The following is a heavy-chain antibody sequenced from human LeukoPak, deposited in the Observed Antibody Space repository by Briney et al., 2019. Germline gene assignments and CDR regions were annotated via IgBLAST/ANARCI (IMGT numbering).Heavy chain of an antibody. D-gene: IGHD1-26*01. V-gene: IGHV3-30*01. CDR3: ARDLLTWELGDY. J-gene: IGHJ4*02. CDR2: ISYDGSNK. Sequence: PGGSLRLSCAASGFTFSSYAMHWVRQAPGKGLEWVAVISYDGSNKCYADSVKGRFTISRDNSKNTLYLQMNSLRAEDTAVYYCARDLLTWELGDYWGQGTLVTVSS. CDR1: GFTFSSYA.